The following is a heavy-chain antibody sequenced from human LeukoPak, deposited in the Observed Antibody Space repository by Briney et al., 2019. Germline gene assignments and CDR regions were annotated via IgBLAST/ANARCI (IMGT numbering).Heavy chain of an antibody. CDR1: GFTFSSYS. V-gene: IGHV3-21*01. CDR3: ARACSSTSCSHAFDI. CDR2: ISSSSSYI. Sequence: KPGGSLRLSCAASGFTFSSYSMNWVRQAPGKGLEWDSSISSSSSYIYYADSVKGRFTISRDNAKNSLYLQMNSLRAEDTAVYYCARACSSTSCSHAFDIWGQGTMVTVSS. J-gene: IGHJ3*02. D-gene: IGHD2-2*01.